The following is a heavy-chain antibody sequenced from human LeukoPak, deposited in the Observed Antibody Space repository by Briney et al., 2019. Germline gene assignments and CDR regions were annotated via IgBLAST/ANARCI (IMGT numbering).Heavy chain of an antibody. CDR3: ARGYRDYDILTGYAY. CDR1: GYTFTSYD. D-gene: IGHD3-9*01. CDR2: MNLNSGNT. J-gene: IGHJ4*02. V-gene: IGHV1-8*01. Sequence: ASVKVSCKASGYTFTSYDINWVRQATGQGLERMGWMNLNSGNTGYAQKFQGRVTMTRNTSISTAYMELSSLRSEDTAVYYCARGYRDYDILTGYAYWGQGTLVTVSS.